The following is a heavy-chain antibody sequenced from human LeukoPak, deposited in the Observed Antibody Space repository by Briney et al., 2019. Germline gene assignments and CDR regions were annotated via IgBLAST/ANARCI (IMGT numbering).Heavy chain of an antibody. V-gene: IGHV4-31*03. Sequence: SETLSLTCTVSGASINSAGYYWSWIRQLPGKGLEWIGYISYTGSTYYNPSLKSRVIISRDTSKNQFSLKLSSVSAADTAIYYCARGDYWGQGTLVTVSS. CDR2: ISYTGST. J-gene: IGHJ4*02. CDR3: ARGDY. CDR1: GASINSAGYY.